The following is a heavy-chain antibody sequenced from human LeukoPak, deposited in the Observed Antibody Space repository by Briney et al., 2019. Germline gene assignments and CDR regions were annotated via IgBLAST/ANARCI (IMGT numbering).Heavy chain of an antibody. CDR3: ASGVNDYGDFYFDY. Sequence: ASVKVSCKASGYTFTDYYMRWVRQAPGQGLEWMGWINPKGGGTNYALKFQGRVTMTRDTSITTAYMELSRLRSDDMAVYYCASGVNDYGDFYFDYWGQGTLVTVSS. J-gene: IGHJ4*02. V-gene: IGHV1-2*02. D-gene: IGHD4-17*01. CDR2: INPKGGGT. CDR1: GYTFTDYY.